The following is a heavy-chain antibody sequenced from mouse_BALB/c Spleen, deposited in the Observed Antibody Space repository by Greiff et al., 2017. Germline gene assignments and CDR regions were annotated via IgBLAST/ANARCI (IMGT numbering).Heavy chain of an antibody. V-gene: IGHV7-3*02. CDR1: GFTFTDYY. CDR2: IRNKANGYTT. CDR3: ARDDGAWFAY. D-gene: IGHD2-3*01. Sequence: EVQGVESGGGLVQPGGSLRLSCATSGFTFTDYYMSWVRQPPGKALEWLGFIRNKANGYTTEYSASVKGRFTISRDNSQSILYLQMNTLRAEDSATYYCARDDGAWFAYWGQGTLVTVSA. J-gene: IGHJ3*01.